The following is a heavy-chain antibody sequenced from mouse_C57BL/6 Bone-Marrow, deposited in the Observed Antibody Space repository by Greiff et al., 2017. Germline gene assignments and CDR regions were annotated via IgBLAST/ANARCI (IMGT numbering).Heavy chain of an antibody. CDR2: IDPSDSYT. V-gene: IGHV1-50*01. Sequence: QVQLQQPGAELVKPGASVKLSCKASGYTFTSYWMQWVKQRPGQGLEWIGEIDPSDSYTNYNQKFKGKATLTVDTSSSTAYMQLSSLTSEDSAVYDCARLGLYDPYWYFDVWGTGTTVTGSS. D-gene: IGHD2-12*01. J-gene: IGHJ1*03. CDR1: GYTFTSYW. CDR3: ARLGLYDPYWYFDV.